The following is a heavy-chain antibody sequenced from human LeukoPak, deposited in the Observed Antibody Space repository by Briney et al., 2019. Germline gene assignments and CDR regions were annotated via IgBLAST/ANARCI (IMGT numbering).Heavy chain of an antibody. V-gene: IGHV3-33*01. J-gene: IGHJ3*02. CDR3: ARDDALGDNALDI. Sequence: GGSLRLSCAASGFTFSSHGMHWVRQAPGKGLEWVAVILNDGSQEKYADSVKGRFTISRDNSKNTLFLQMSSLRAEDTAVYYCARDDALGDNALDIWGQGTMVTVS. CDR2: ILNDGSQE. CDR1: GFTFSSHG. D-gene: IGHD3-16*01.